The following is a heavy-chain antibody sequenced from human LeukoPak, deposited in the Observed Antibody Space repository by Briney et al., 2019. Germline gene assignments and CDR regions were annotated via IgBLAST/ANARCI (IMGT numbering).Heavy chain of an antibody. J-gene: IGHJ5*02. CDR1: GFTLSDYY. CDR2: ISSSGSTI. D-gene: IGHD6-6*01. Sequence: GGSLRLSCAASGFTLSDYYISWIRQAPGKGLEWVSYISSSGSTIYCADSVKGRFTISRDNAKNSLYLQMNSLRAEDTAVYYCARESSSAPNWFDPRGQGTLVTVSS. V-gene: IGHV3-11*01. CDR3: ARESSSAPNWFDP.